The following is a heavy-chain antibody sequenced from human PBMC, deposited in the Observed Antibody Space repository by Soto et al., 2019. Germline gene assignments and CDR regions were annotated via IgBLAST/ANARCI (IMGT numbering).Heavy chain of an antibody. CDR3: ARAQGLWFGELSEDAFDI. V-gene: IGHV3-23*01. Sequence: GGSLRLSCAASGFTFSSYAMGWVRQAPGKGLEWVSDIIDSGGSTYYADSVKGRFTISRDNSKSTLYLQMGSLRAEDMAVYYCARAQGLWFGELSEDAFDIWGQGTMVTVSS. J-gene: IGHJ3*02. CDR2: IIDSGGST. CDR1: GFTFSSYA. D-gene: IGHD3-10*01.